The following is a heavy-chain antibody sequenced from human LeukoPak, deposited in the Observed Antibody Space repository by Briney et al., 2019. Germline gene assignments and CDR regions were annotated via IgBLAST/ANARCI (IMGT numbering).Heavy chain of an antibody. CDR1: GYTFTGYY. V-gene: IGHV1-2*04. D-gene: IGHD6-13*01. J-gene: IGHJ5*02. CDR3: AREGIRNNWFDP. CDR2: ISPNSGGT. Sequence: ASVKVSCKASGYTFTGYYMHWVRQAPGQGLEWMGWISPNSGGTNYAQKFQGWVTMTRDTSISTAYMELSRLRSDDTAVYYCAREGIRNNWFDPWGQGTLVTVSS.